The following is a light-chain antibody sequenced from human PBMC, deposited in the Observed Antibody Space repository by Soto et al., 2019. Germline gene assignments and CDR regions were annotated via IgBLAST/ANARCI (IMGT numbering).Light chain of an antibody. CDR2: VAS. J-gene: IGKJ1*01. Sequence: EIVLTQSPGTLSLSPGERATLSCRASQTVYSNQLAWYQQKPGQAPRLLIYVASSRATGIPDRFSGSGSGTDFTLTISRLEPEDFAVYYCQQYGTSSWTFGQGTKVDIK. V-gene: IGKV3-20*01. CDR1: QTVYSNQ. CDR3: QQYGTSSWT.